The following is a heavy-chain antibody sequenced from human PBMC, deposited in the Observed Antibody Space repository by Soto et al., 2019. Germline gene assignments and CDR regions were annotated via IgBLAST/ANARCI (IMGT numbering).Heavy chain of an antibody. Sequence: EVQLLESGGGLVQPGGSLRLSCAASGFTFSSYGMSWVRHAPGKGLEWVSVISGNGGSTYYADFVKGRFTISRDNSKNTLYLQMDSLRAEDTAIYYCAKDIWWSTSASDYWGQGTLVTVSS. V-gene: IGHV3-23*01. CDR2: ISGNGGST. D-gene: IGHD2-15*01. CDR1: GFTFSSYG. CDR3: AKDIWWSTSASDY. J-gene: IGHJ4*02.